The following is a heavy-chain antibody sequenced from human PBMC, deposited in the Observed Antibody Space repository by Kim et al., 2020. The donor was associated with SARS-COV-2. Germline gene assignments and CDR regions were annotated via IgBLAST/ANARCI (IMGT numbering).Heavy chain of an antibody. CDR3: ARVENYDILTGFQGGAFDI. D-gene: IGHD3-9*01. V-gene: IGHV3-30*01. Sequence: GRVTISRDNSKNTLYLQMNSLRAEDTAVYYCARVENYDILTGFQGGAFDIWGQGTMVTVSS. J-gene: IGHJ3*02.